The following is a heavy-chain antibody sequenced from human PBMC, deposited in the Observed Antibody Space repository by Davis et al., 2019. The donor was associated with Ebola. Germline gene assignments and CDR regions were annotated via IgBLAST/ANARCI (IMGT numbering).Heavy chain of an antibody. CDR2: ISSSSSTI. V-gene: IGHV3-48*04. CDR1: GFTFSSYS. Sequence: GGSLRLSCAASGFTFSSYSMNWVRQAPGKGLEWVSYISSSSSTIYYADSVKGRFTISRDNAKNSLFLQMDSLRAEDTAVYYCATDESGGFEYWGQGTLVTVSS. D-gene: IGHD1-26*01. CDR3: ATDESGGFEY. J-gene: IGHJ4*02.